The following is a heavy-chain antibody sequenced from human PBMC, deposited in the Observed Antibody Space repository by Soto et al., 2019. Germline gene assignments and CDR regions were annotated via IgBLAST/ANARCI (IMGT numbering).Heavy chain of an antibody. CDR2: IYYSGST. J-gene: IGHJ4*02. D-gene: IGHD1-1*01. CDR1: GVSIISSSYY. Sequence: SETLSLTCTVSGVSIISSSYYWVLIRQPPGKGLEWIGSIYYSGSTYYNPSLKSRVTISVDTSKNQFSLKLSSVTAADTAVYYCARHKGTAVLDYWGQGTVVTVSS. V-gene: IGHV4-39*01. CDR3: ARHKGTAVLDY.